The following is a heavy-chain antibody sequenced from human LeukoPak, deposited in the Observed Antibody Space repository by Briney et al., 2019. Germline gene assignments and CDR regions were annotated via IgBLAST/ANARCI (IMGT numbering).Heavy chain of an antibody. Sequence: GESLKISCKGSGYSFTSYWIGWVRQMPGKGLDWMGIIYPGDSDTRYSPSFQGQVTISADKSISTAYLQWSSLKASDTAMYYCARLPYYYGSGSYYPLFDYWGQGTLVTVSS. CDR3: ARLPYYYGSGSYYPLFDY. D-gene: IGHD3-10*01. CDR1: GYSFTSYW. CDR2: IYPGDSDT. V-gene: IGHV5-51*01. J-gene: IGHJ4*02.